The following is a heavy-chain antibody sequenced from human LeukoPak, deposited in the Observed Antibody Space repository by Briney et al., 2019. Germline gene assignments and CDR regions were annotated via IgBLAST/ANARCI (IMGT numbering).Heavy chain of an antibody. CDR1: GASISNYY. Sequence: SETLSLTCTVSGASISNYYWSWIRQPPGKGLEWIGYIYYSGSTKYNPSLKSRVTISVDTSKNQFSLKLSSVTAADTAVYYCARDAGYQLSRRDYYAMDVWGQGTTVTVSS. V-gene: IGHV4-59*01. CDR2: IYYSGST. J-gene: IGHJ6*02. D-gene: IGHD2-2*01. CDR3: ARDAGYQLSRRDYYAMDV.